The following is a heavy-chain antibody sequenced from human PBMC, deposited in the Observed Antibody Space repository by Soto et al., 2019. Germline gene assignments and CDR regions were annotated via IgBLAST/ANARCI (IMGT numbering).Heavy chain of an antibody. CDR1: GFTFSSYS. CDR2: ISSSSVYI. D-gene: IGHD2-8*01. J-gene: IGHJ4*02. V-gene: IGHV3-21*01. Sequence: AGSLRLSCAATGFTFSSYSINWVRKATGKGLEWVSSISSSSVYIYYADSVKGRFTISRDNAGNSLSLQMNSLRAEDTAVYFCARARGCSTNNCYGVPDCRGQGTLVTVSS. CDR3: ARARGCSTNNCYGVPDC.